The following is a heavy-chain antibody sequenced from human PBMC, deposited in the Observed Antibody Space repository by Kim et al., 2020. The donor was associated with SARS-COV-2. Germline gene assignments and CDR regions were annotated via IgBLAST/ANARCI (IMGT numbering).Heavy chain of an antibody. D-gene: IGHD1-7*01. CDR3: TRGLGTIKPEYFQH. CDR2: IRSKAYGGTT. J-gene: IGHJ1*01. CDR1: GFTFGDYA. V-gene: IGHV3-49*04. Sequence: GGSLRLSCTASGFTFGDYAMSWVRQAPGKGLEWVGFIRSKAYGGTTEYAASVKGRFTISRDDSKSIAYLQMNSLKTEDTAVYYCTRGLGTIKPEYFQHWGQGTLVTVSS.